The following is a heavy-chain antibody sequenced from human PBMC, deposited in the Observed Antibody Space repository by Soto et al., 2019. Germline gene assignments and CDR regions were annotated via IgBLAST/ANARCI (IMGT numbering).Heavy chain of an antibody. CDR2: ISGSGGST. CDR1: GFTFSSYA. V-gene: IGHV3-23*01. CDR3: AKDASYGSGSYRFYYFDY. Sequence: LRLSCASSGFTFSSYAMSWVRQAPGKGLEWVSAISGSGGSTYYADSVKGRFTISRDNSKNTLYLQMNSLRAEDTAVYYCAKDASYGSGSYRFYYFDYWGQGTLVTVSS. D-gene: IGHD3-10*01. J-gene: IGHJ4*02.